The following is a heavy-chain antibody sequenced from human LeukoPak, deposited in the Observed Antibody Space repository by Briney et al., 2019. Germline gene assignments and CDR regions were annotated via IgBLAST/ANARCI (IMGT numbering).Heavy chain of an antibody. CDR3: ATNSPRSSRHLLYYYYGMDV. CDR1: GYTLTELS. Sequence: ASVKVSCKVSGYTLTELSMHWVRQAPGKGLEWMGGFDPEDGETIYAQKFQGRVTMTEDTSTDTAYMELSSLRSEDTAVYYCATNSPRSSRHLLYYYYGMDVWGQGTTVTVSS. CDR2: FDPEDGET. V-gene: IGHV1-24*01. D-gene: IGHD6-13*01. J-gene: IGHJ6*02.